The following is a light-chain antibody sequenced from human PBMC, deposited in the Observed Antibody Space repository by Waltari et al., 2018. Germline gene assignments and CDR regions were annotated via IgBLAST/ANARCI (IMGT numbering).Light chain of an antibody. CDR3: QHYVRLPAT. CDR1: QSVSRT. CDR2: GAS. J-gene: IGKJ1*01. V-gene: IGKV3-20*01. Sequence: EIVLTQSPGTLSLSPGERATLACRASQSVSRTLAWYQQKPGQAPRLLIYGASTRATGIPERFSGGGSGTDFSLTISRLEPEDLALYYCQHYVRLPATFGQGTKVEIK.